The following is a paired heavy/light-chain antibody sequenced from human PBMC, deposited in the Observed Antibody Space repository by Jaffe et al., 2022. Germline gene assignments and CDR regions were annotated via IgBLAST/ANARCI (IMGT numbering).Light chain of an antibody. Sequence: QSVLTQPPSVSAAPGQQVTISCSGSSSNIGNNYVSWYQKLPGTAHKLLIYEDNKRPSGIPDRFSGSKSGASATLGITGLQTGDEADYYCGAWDSRLSAAVFGGGTQLTVL. J-gene: IGLJ7*01. CDR2: EDN. CDR1: SSNIGNNY. V-gene: IGLV1-51*02. CDR3: GAWDSRLSAAV.
Heavy chain of an antibody. Sequence: EVQLVESGGGLVQPGGSLRLSCAASGFTFSSFSMNWVRQAPGKGLEWISYISSSSTAIYYADSVRGRFTISRDTAKNSVYLQMNSLSAEDTAVYYCARGVTIFGVVQAFDIWGQGTRVTVSS. CDR3: ARGVTIFGVVQAFDI. CDR1: GFTFSSFS. J-gene: IGHJ3*02. CDR2: ISSSSTAI. D-gene: IGHD3-3*01. V-gene: IGHV3-48*01.